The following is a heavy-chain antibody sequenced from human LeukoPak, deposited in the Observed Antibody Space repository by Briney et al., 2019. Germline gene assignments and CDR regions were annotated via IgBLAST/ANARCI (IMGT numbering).Heavy chain of an antibody. Sequence: PSETLSLTCTVSGGSISSYYWSWIRQPPGKGLEWIGYIYYSGSTNYNPSLKSRVTMSVDTSKNQFSLKLSSVTAADTAVYYCARDLMSRDYYGSGLNWFDPWGQGTLVTVSS. J-gene: IGHJ5*02. CDR1: GGSISSYY. CDR3: ARDLMSRDYYGSGLNWFDP. D-gene: IGHD3-10*01. CDR2: IYYSGST. V-gene: IGHV4-59*12.